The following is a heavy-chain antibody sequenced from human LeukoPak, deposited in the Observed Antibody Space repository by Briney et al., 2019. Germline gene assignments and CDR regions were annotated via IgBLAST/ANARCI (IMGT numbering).Heavy chain of an antibody. J-gene: IGHJ4*02. D-gene: IGHD6-6*01. CDR1: GGSISSYY. CDR3: ASGRLGYSGSPDY. CDR2: IYYSGST. Sequence: PSETLSLTCTVSGGSISSYYWSWIRQPPGKGLEWIGYIYYSGSTNYNPSLKSRVTISVDTSKNQFSLKLSSVTAADTALYYCASGRLGYSGSPDYGGRGTLVTVSS. V-gene: IGHV4-59*01.